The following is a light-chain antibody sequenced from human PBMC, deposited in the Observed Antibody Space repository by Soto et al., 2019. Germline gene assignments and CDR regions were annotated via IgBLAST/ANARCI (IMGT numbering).Light chain of an antibody. V-gene: IGKV3-11*01. CDR3: QPGT. Sequence: DIVLTQSPATLSLSPGDRATLSCRASQSIGSWLAWYQQKRGQAPRLLIYDASSLATGVPARFSGSGSGTDFPLPISSLEPDDFEVYFCQPGTFGQGTKVDIK. CDR1: QSIGSW. CDR2: DAS. J-gene: IGKJ1*01.